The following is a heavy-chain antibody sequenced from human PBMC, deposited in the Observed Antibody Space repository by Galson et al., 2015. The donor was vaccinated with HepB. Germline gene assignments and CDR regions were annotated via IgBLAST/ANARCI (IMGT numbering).Heavy chain of an antibody. CDR3: AREGGEDCSGDSCYFGAFDI. CDR1: GFTFSRYW. CDR2: INQDGSEK. J-gene: IGHJ3*02. Sequence: SLRLSCAASGFTFSRYWMSWVRQAPGKGLEWVANINQDGSEKYYVDSVKGRFTISRDNAKNSLYLQMNSVRAEDTAVYYCAREGGEDCSGDSCYFGAFDIWGQGTMVTVSS. V-gene: IGHV3-7*01. D-gene: IGHD2-15*01.